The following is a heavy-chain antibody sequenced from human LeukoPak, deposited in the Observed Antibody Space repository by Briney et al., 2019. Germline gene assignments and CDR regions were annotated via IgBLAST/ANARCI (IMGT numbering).Heavy chain of an antibody. CDR2: INHSGST. CDR3: ASGGIAARLKT. CDR1: GDSFSGFY. V-gene: IGHV4-34*01. D-gene: IGHD6-6*01. Sequence: SETLSLTCAVSGDSFSGFYWTWIRQPPGKGLEWIGEINHSGSTKYNPSLKSRVTISVDTSKNQFSLRLSSVTAADTAVYYCASGGIAARLKTWGQGTLVTVSS. J-gene: IGHJ5*02.